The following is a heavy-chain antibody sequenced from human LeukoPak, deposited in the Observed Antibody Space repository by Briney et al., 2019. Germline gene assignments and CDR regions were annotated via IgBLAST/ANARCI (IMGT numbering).Heavy chain of an antibody. CDR2: IRYDGSNK. V-gene: IGHV3-30*02. D-gene: IGHD3-3*01. CDR3: AKDLWSGYFRFDY. Sequence: GGSLRLSCAASGFTFSSYGMHWVRQAPGNGLERVAFIRYDGSNKYYADSVKGRFTISRDNSKNTLYLQMNSLRAEDTAVYYCAKDLWSGYFRFDYWGQGTLVTVSS. J-gene: IGHJ4*02. CDR1: GFTFSSYG.